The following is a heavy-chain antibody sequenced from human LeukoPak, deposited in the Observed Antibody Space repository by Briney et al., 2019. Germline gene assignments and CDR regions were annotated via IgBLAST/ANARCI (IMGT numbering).Heavy chain of an antibody. Sequence: SETLSLTCTGSGGSISSSSYYWGWIRQPPGKGLEWIGSIYYSGSTCYNPSPKSRVTISVDTPKNQFSLKLSSVTAADTAVYYCARLDYSDYYYYYMDVWGKGTTVTVSS. CDR2: IYYSGST. D-gene: IGHD4-11*01. J-gene: IGHJ6*03. V-gene: IGHV4-39*01. CDR1: GGSISSSSYY. CDR3: ARLDYSDYYYYYMDV.